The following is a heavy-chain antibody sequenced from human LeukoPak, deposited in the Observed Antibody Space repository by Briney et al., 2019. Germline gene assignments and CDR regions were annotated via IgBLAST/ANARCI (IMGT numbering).Heavy chain of an antibody. CDR3: ARGSRGGWNYVDYYYYGMDV. CDR2: INHSGST. D-gene: IGHD1-7*01. CDR1: GGSFSGYY. J-gene: IGHJ6*02. Sequence: PSETLSLTCAVYGGSFSGYYWSWIRQPPGKGLEWIGEINHSGSTNYNPSLKSRVTISVDTSKNQFSLKLSSVTAADTAVYYCARGSRGGWNYVDYYYYGMDVWGQGTTVTVSS. V-gene: IGHV4-34*01.